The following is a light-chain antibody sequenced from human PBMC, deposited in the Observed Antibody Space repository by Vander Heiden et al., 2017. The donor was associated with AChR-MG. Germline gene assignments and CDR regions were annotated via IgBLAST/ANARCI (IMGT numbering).Light chain of an antibody. Sequence: QSVLTQPPSASGTPGQRVTIPCSGSSSNTGTNYVYWYQQLPGTAPNLLVYRNNQRPSGVPDRFSGSKSGTSASLAISGLRSEDEADYYCAAWDDSLSGYVFGTGTKVTVL. CDR2: RNN. V-gene: IGLV1-47*01. CDR3: AAWDDSLSGYV. J-gene: IGLJ1*01. CDR1: SSNTGTNY.